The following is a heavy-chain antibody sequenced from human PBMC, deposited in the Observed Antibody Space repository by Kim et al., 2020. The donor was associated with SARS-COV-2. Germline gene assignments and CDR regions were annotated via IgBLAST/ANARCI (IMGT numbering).Heavy chain of an antibody. D-gene: IGHD2-15*01. Sequence: SETLSLTCAVSGGSISSSNWWSWVRQPPGKGLEWIGEIYHSGSTNYNPSLKSRVTISVDKSKNQFSLKLSSVTAADTAVYYCARGTTYSNTDCSGGSCYSGHLDYWGQGTLVTVSS. CDR2: IYHSGST. J-gene: IGHJ4*02. V-gene: IGHV4-4*02. CDR1: GGSISSSNW. CDR3: ARGTTYSNTDCSGGSCYSGHLDY.